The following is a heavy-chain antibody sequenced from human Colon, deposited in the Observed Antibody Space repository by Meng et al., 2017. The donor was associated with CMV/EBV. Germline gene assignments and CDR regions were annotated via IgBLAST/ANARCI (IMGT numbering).Heavy chain of an antibody. V-gene: IGHV3-15*01. Sequence: GESLKISCAASGFTFSNAWMSWVRQAPGKGLEWVGRIKSKSDGGTTDHAAPVKGRFTISRDDSKNTLFLHMNSLKTEDTAVYYCARYCSSTTCYRPGWGQGTLVTVSS. D-gene: IGHD2-2*02. CDR2: IKSKSDGGTT. CDR1: GFTFSNAW. CDR3: ARYCSSTTCYRPG. J-gene: IGHJ4*02.